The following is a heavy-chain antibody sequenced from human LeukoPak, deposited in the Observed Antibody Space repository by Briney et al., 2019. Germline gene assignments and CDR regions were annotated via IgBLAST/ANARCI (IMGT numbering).Heavy chain of an antibody. Sequence: GGSLRLSCAASGFTFSSYAMSWVRQAPGKGLEWVSAISGSGGSTYYADSVKGRFTISRDNFKNTAYLQMNSLKTEDTAVYYCTRQPCTSCPGYWGQGTLVTVSS. D-gene: IGHD2-2*01. J-gene: IGHJ4*02. CDR3: TRQPCTSCPGY. CDR1: GFTFSSYA. V-gene: IGHV3-23*01. CDR2: ISGSGGST.